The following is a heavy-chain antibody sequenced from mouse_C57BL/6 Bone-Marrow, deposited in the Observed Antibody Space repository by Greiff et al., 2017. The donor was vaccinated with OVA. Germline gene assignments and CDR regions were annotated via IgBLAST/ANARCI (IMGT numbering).Heavy chain of an antibody. D-gene: IGHD2-4*01. CDR2: INSDGGST. J-gene: IGHJ3*01. CDR3: ARNGDDYDWFAY. CDR1: EYEFPSHD. V-gene: IGHV5-2*01. Sequence: EVKLMESGGGLVQPGESLKLSCESNEYEFPSHDMSWVRKTPEKRLELVAAINSDGGSTYYPDTMERRFIISRDNTKKTLYLQMSSLRSEDTALYYCARNGDDYDWFAYWGQGTLVTVSA.